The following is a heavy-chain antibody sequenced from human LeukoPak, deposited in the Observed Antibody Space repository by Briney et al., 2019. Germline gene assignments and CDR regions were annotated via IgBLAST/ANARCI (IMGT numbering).Heavy chain of an antibody. Sequence: SETLSLTCTVSGGSISSSSYYWGWIRQPPGKGLEWIGSIYYSGSTYYNPSLKRRVTISVDTSKNQFSLKLSSVTAADTAVYYCARGASRCSSRFDPWGQGTLVTVSA. J-gene: IGHJ5*02. CDR2: IYYSGST. V-gene: IGHV4-39*07. D-gene: IGHD6-13*01. CDR3: ARGASRCSSRFDP. CDR1: GGSISSSSYY.